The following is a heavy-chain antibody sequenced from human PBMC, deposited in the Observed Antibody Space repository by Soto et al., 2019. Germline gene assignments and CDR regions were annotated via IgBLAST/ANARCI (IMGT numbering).Heavy chain of an antibody. CDR1: GFNFGSYA. Sequence: EEQLLESGGGLVQPGGSLRLSCAASGFNFGSYAMGWVRQAPGKGLEWGSGVSGTGGSPYYADYVKGRLTISKDKSKNTLYLDLNNLRPEDTAVYFCVKGKESGYRGAFDSWGQGTMVTVSS. CDR3: VKGKESGYRGAFDS. V-gene: IGHV3-23*01. J-gene: IGHJ4*02. D-gene: IGHD5-18*01. CDR2: VSGTGGSP.